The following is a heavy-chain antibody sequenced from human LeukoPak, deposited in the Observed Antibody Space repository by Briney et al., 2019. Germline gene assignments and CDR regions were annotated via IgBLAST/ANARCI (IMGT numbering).Heavy chain of an antibody. CDR2: IWYDRTNK. Sequence: PGGSLRLSCAASGFTFSTYAMPWVRQAPGKGLEWVAVIWYDRTNKYYADSVKGRFTISRDNSKNTLYLQMSSLRAEDTAVYYCARDRLTTVTTFHFDYWGHRTLVTVSS. D-gene: IGHD4-17*01. J-gene: IGHJ4*01. CDR3: ARDRLTTVTTFHFDY. V-gene: IGHV3-33*01. CDR1: GFTFSTYA.